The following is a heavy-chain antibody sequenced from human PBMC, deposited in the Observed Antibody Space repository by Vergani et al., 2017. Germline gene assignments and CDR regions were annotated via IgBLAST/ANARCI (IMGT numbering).Heavy chain of an antibody. V-gene: IGHV3-30-3*01. CDR1: GFALNRHA. Sequence: VHLVESGGGVVQPGTSLRLSCVVSGFALNRHAMYWVRQAPGKGLEWVVGISFDGTNEYYPDLVKGRFTISRDIAKNTLYLQVRSLRLEDTGVYHCVRDRGLWAGGRCYTEAWDYWGQGTPVTVSS. D-gene: IGHD2-2*02. J-gene: IGHJ4*02. CDR3: VRDRGLWAGGRCYTEAWDY. CDR2: ISFDGTNE.